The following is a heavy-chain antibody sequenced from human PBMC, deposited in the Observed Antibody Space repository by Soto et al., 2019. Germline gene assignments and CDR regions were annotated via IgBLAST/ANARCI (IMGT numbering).Heavy chain of an antibody. CDR1: GFTFSSYG. D-gene: IGHD3-10*02. J-gene: IGHJ6*02. Sequence: GGSLRLSCAASGFTFSSYGMHWVRQAPGKGLEWVAVISYDGSNKYYADSVKGRFTISRDTSKNTLYLQMNSLRAEDTAVYYYSRDTTVVFGEQGGSYYYYGMDVWGQGTTVTVSS. V-gene: IGHV3-30*19. CDR3: SRDTTVVFGEQGGSYYYYGMDV. CDR2: ISYDGSNK.